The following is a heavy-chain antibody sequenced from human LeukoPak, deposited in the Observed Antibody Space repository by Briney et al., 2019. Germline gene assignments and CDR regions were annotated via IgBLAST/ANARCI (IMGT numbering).Heavy chain of an antibody. D-gene: IGHD1-1*01. J-gene: IGHJ4*02. CDR1: GGSFSGYY. V-gene: IGHV4-34*01. CDR2: INHSGST. CDR3: ARAVMEPDY. Sequence: SETLSVTCAVYGGSFSGYYWSWIRQPPGKGLEWIGEINHSGSTNYNPSLKSRVTISVDTSKNQFSLKLSSVTAADTAVYYCARAVMEPDYWGQGTLVTVSS.